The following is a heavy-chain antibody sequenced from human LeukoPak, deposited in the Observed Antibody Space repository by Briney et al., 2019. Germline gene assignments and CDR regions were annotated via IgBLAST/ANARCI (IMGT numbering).Heavy chain of an antibody. CDR2: IWYDGSNK. Sequence: PGGSLRLSCAASGFTFSSYGMHWVRQAPGKGLEWVAVIWYDGSNKYYADSVKGRFTISRDNSKNTLYLQMNSLRAEDTAVYYCARDRITMVRGVIIKLYGMDVWGKGTTVTVSS. CDR3: ARDRITMVRGVIIKLYGMDV. V-gene: IGHV3-33*01. D-gene: IGHD3-10*01. J-gene: IGHJ6*04. CDR1: GFTFSSYG.